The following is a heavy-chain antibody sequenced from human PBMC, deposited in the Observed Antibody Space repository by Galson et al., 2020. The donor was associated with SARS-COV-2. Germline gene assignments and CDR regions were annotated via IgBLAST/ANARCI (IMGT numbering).Heavy chain of an antibody. V-gene: IGHV4-61*02. J-gene: IGHJ6*02. CDR3: ARDVVRLQVPLYYYYGMDV. CDR1: GGSISSGSYY. Sequence: SETLSLTCTVSGGSISSGSYYWSWIRQPAGKGLEWIGRIYTSGSTNYNPSLKSRVTISVDTSKNQFSLKLSSVTAADTAVYYCARDVVRLQVPLYYYYGMDVWGQGTTVTVSS. CDR2: IYTSGST. D-gene: IGHD4-4*01.